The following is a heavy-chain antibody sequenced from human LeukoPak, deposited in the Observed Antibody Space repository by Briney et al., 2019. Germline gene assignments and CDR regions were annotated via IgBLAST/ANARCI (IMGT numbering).Heavy chain of an antibody. V-gene: IGHV4-31*03. CDR1: GGSISSGGYY. CDR3: ARDCSGGSCFHAFDI. CDR2: IYYSGST. J-gene: IGHJ3*02. D-gene: IGHD2-15*01. Sequence: SSETLSLTCTVSGGSISSGGYYWSWIRQHPGKGLEWIGYIYYSGSTYYNPSLKSRVTISVDTSKNQFSLKLSSVTAADTAVYYCARDCSGGSCFHAFDIWGQGTMVTVSS.